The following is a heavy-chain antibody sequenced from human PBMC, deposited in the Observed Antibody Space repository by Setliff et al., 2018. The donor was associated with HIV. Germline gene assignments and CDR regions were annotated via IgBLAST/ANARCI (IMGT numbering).Heavy chain of an antibody. Sequence: GESLRLSCAASGFTFYSYAMSWVRQAPGKGLEWVATMSGSTGDTYYVDSVKGRFTISRDNSKNTLSLQMNSLGAEDTAIYYCANRLRGYNKWYYFDYWGQGTLVTVS. D-gene: IGHD1-1*01. CDR2: MSGSTGDT. CDR1: GFTFYSYA. J-gene: IGHJ4*02. V-gene: IGHV3-23*01. CDR3: ANRLRGYNKWYYFDY.